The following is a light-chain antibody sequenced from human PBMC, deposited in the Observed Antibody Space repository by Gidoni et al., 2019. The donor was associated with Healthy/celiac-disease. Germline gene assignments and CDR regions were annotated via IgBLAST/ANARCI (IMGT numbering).Light chain of an antibody. CDR2: GAS. J-gene: IGKJ2*01. CDR1: QSVSSN. Sequence: IVMTQSPATLSVSPGERATLSCRASQSVSSNLAWYQQKPRQAPRLLIYGASTRATGIPARFSGSGSGTEFTLTISSLQSEDFAVYYCQQYNNWPPGTFGQGTKLEIK. CDR3: QQYNNWPPGT. V-gene: IGKV3-15*01.